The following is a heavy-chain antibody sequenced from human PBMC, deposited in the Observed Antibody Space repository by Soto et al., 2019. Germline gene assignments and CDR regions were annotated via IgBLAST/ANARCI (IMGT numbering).Heavy chain of an antibody. V-gene: IGHV4-30-2*01. CDR3: TREQSDDNYFDP. Sequence: SETLSLTCSVSGGSVNSGGYSWSWIRQPPGKGLEWIGFISPSGSPAYNPSLKSRVTISVDKSKNQISLELSSVTAADTAVYYCTREQSDDNYFDPWGQGTLVTVSS. D-gene: IGHD6-19*01. J-gene: IGHJ5*02. CDR2: ISPSGSP. CDR1: GGSVNSGGYS.